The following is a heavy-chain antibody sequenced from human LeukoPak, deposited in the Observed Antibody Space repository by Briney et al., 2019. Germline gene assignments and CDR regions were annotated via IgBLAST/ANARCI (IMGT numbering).Heavy chain of an antibody. CDR1: GYTFTSYY. Sequence: ASVKVSCKASGYTFTSYYMHWVRQAPGQGLEWMGIINPSGGSTSYAQKFQGRVTMTRDTSTSTVYMELSSLRSEDTAVYYCARALYRQRVVVVNAKNYWYFDLWGRGTLVTVSS. CDR3: ARALYRQRVVVVNAKNYWYFDL. V-gene: IGHV1-46*01. J-gene: IGHJ2*01. CDR2: INPSGGST. D-gene: IGHD2-21*01.